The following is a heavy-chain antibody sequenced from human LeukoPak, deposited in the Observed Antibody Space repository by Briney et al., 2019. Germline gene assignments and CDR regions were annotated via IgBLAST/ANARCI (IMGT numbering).Heavy chain of an antibody. D-gene: IGHD3-10*01. CDR1: GFTFSDYY. V-gene: IGHV3-15*01. CDR2: VKSKTDGGTT. Sequence: GGSLRLSCAASGFTFSDYYMSWIRQAPGKGLEWVGRVKSKTDGGTTDYAAPVKGRFTISRDDSENSLYLQINSLKTDDTAVYYCTYYGSGAIRFWGQGTLVTVSS. J-gene: IGHJ4*02. CDR3: TYYGSGAIRF.